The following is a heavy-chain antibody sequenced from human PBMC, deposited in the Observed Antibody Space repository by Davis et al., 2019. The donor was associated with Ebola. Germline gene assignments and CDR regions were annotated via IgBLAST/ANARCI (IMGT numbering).Heavy chain of an antibody. J-gene: IGHJ4*02. D-gene: IGHD6-19*01. CDR2: VHGGNGNT. Sequence: ASVKVSCKASGFTLTKYAIHWVRQAPGQRLKWMGWVHGGNGNTKYSQRFQGRVTITTDTSASTVYLDLTSLRSEDTAVFYCARASFGYNSGWYADYWGPGSLVTVSS. V-gene: IGHV1-3*01. CDR3: ARASFGYNSGWYADY. CDR1: GFTLTKYA.